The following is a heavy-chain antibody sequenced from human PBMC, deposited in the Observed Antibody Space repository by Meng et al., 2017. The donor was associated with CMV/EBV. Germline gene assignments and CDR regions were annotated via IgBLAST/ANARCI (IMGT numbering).Heavy chain of an antibody. Sequence: GGSLRLSCAASGFTFSSYGMHWVRQAPGKGLEWVAFIRYDGRNKYYADSVKGRFTISRDNSKNTLYLQMNSLRAEDTAVYYCAKTFIPGYSSRWPHDYFDYWGQGTLVTVSS. CDR1: GFTFSSYG. J-gene: IGHJ4*02. CDR3: AKTFIPGYSSRWPHDYFDY. CDR2: IRYDGRNK. V-gene: IGHV3-30*02. D-gene: IGHD6-13*01.